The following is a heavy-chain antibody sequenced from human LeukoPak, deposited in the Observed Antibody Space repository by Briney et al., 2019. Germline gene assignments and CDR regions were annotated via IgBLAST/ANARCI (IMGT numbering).Heavy chain of an antibody. CDR3: ARGHFVAARLKLPHDY. CDR1: GGSFSGYY. V-gene: IGHV4-34*01. D-gene: IGHD6-6*01. Sequence: SETLSLTCAVYGGSFSGYYWSWIRQPPGKGLEWIGEINHSGSTNYNPSLKSRVTISVDTSKNQFSLKLSSVTAADTAVYYCARGHFVAARLKLPHDYWGQGTLVTVSS. J-gene: IGHJ4*02. CDR2: INHSGST.